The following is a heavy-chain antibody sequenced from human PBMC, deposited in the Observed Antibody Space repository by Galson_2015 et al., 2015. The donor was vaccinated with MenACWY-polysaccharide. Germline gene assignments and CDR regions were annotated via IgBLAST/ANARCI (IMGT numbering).Heavy chain of an antibody. Sequence: SLRLSCAASGSRFSNSGMHWVRQAPGKGLEWVAVIQNDGSEILYADSVKGRFTISRDNSKNTVFLEMNSLGAEDTAVYYCAREGSRIVFHAFDVWGQGTMVIVSS. J-gene: IGHJ3*01. V-gene: IGHV3-30*02. D-gene: IGHD6-13*01. CDR1: GSRFSNSG. CDR3: AREGSRIVFHAFDV. CDR2: IQNDGSEI.